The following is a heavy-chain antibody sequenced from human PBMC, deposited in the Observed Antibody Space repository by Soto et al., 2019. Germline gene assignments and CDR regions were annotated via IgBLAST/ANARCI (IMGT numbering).Heavy chain of an antibody. J-gene: IGHJ1*01. Sequence: PSQTLSLTCAISGDSVSSNSAAWSWIRQSPSRGLEWLGRTYYRSKWYNDYAVSVKSRITINPDTSKNQFSLQLNSVTPEDTAVYYCARDGADYTSGWYSYFHHWGQGSLVTVSS. V-gene: IGHV6-1*01. CDR3: ARDGADYTSGWYSYFHH. CDR2: TYYRSKWYN. D-gene: IGHD6-19*01. CDR1: GDSVSSNSAA.